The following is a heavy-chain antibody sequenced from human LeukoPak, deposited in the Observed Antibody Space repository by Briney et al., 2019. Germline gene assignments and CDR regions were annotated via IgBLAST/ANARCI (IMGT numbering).Heavy chain of an antibody. CDR1: GYTFTGYY. CDR3: ARDFNYYDSSGYPDY. J-gene: IGHJ4*02. D-gene: IGHD3-22*01. Sequence: ASVTVSCKASGYTFTGYYMHWVRPAPGQGLEWMGWINPNSGGTNYAQKFQGRVTMTRDTSISTAYMELSRLRSDDTAVYYCARDFNYYDSSGYPDYWGQGTLVTVSS. V-gene: IGHV1-2*02. CDR2: INPNSGGT.